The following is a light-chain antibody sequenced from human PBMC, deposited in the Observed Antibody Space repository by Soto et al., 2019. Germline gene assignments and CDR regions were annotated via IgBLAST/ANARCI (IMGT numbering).Light chain of an antibody. CDR1: HTITRY. J-gene: IGKJ3*01. CDR3: QQSYNSPFN. Sequence: DIQTTQSPSSLSASVEHRVTITCRASHTITRYLNWYQQKSGQATQLLINAASTLRSGVPSRFSGSGSGTDFTLTIDSLQPEDFATYYCQQSYNSPFNFGPGTKVDI. CDR2: AAS. V-gene: IGKV1-39*01.